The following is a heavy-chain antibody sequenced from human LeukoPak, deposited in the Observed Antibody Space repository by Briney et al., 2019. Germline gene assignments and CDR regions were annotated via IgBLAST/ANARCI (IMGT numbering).Heavy chain of an antibody. CDR2: IIPIFGTA. V-gene: IGHV1-69*13. Sequence: SVKVSCKASGGTFSSYAISWVRQAPGQGLEWMGGIIPIFGTANYAQKFQGRVTITADESTSTAYMELSSLRSEDTAVYYCARAPLFLSGSTHAFDIWGQGTMVTVSS. D-gene: IGHD1-26*01. CDR1: GGTFSSYA. J-gene: IGHJ3*02. CDR3: ARAPLFLSGSTHAFDI.